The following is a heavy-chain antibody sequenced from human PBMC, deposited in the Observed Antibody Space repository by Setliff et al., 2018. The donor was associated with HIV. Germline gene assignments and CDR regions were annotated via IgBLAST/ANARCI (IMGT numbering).Heavy chain of an antibody. J-gene: IGHJ3*02. CDR2: VFYTGFA. Sequence: PSETLSLTCTVSGDSIRGYYWSWIRQPPGKGLEWMGYVFYTGFAAYNPSLKSRLTISVDTSKSQFSLRLTSVTAADTAVYYCARHQVIPTVIGAFDIWGQGTAVTVSS. CDR3: ARHQVIPTVIGAFDI. CDR1: GDSIRGYY. D-gene: IGHD3-16*02. V-gene: IGHV4-59*08.